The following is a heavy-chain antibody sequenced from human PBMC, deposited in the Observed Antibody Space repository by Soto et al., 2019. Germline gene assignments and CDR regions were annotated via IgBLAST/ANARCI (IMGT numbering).Heavy chain of an antibody. CDR2: ISYDGSNK. CDR3: AKDXDSSGWNFDY. V-gene: IGHV3-30*18. D-gene: IGHD3-22*01. Sequence: GGSLRLSCAASGFTFGSYGMHWVGQAPGKGLEWVAVISYDGSNKYYADSVKGRFTISRDNSKNTLYLQMNSLRAEDTAVYYCAKDXDSSGWNFDYWGQGTLVTVSS. J-gene: IGHJ4*02. CDR1: GFTFGSYG.